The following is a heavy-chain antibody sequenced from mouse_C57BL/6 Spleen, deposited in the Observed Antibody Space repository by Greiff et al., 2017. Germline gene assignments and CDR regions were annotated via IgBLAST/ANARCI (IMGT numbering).Heavy chain of an antibody. CDR3: TRSFTTVVPFDY. J-gene: IGHJ2*01. CDR1: GFTFSSYA. V-gene: IGHV5-9-1*02. D-gene: IGHD1-1*01. Sequence: DVMLVESGEGLVKPGGSLKLSCAASGFTFSSYAMSWVRQTPEKRLEWVAYISSGGDYIYYADTVKGRFTISRDNARNTLYLQMSSLKSEDTAMYYCTRSFTTVVPFDYWGQGTTLTVSS. CDR2: ISSGGDYI.